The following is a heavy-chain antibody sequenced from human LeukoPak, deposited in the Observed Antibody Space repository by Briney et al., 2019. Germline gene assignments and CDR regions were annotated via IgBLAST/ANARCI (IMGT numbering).Heavy chain of an antibody. CDR1: GYTFTDYY. Sequence: ASVKVSCTASGYTFTDYYMHWVRQAPGQGFEWMGWINPNDGDTNYAQKIQGRVTMTRDTSISTAHMEVSRLRSDDTAVYYCARANFLYCSSTTCLFDYWGQGTLVTVSS. CDR3: ARANFLYCSSTTCLFDY. D-gene: IGHD2-2*01. CDR2: INPNDGDT. J-gene: IGHJ4*02. V-gene: IGHV1-2*02.